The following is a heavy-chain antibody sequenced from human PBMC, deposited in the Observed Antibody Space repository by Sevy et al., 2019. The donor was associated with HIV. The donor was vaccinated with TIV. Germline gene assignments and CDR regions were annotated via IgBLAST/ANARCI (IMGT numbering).Heavy chain of an antibody. D-gene: IGHD3-22*01. V-gene: IGHV1-24*01. J-gene: IGHJ4*02. Sequence: ASVKVSCKVSGYTLTQLSMHWVRQAPGKGLEWMGSFDPEDGETIYAQKFQGRVTMTEDTSTDTAYMELSSLKSEDRAVFYCAITKDYYDSSGYPFDYWGQGTLVTVSS. CDR2: FDPEDGET. CDR3: AITKDYYDSSGYPFDY. CDR1: GYTLTQLS.